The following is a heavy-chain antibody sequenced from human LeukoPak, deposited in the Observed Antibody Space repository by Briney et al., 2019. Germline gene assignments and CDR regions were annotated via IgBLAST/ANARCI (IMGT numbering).Heavy chain of an antibody. Sequence: PSETLSLTCTVSGGSISSSSYYWGWIRQPPGKGLEWIGSIYYSGSTYYNPSLKSRVTISVDTSKNQFSLKLSSVPAADTAVYYCARDIVSGYVPPWYFDYWGQGTLVTVSS. CDR1: GGSISSSSYY. D-gene: IGHD5-12*01. CDR2: IYYSGST. V-gene: IGHV4-39*07. CDR3: ARDIVSGYVPPWYFDY. J-gene: IGHJ4*02.